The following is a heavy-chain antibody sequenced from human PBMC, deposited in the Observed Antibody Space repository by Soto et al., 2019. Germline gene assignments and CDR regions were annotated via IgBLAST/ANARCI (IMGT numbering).Heavy chain of an antibody. CDR2: ISSSSSTI. D-gene: IGHD6-6*01. CDR1: GFTFSSYS. CDR3: ARDLYSSSSGYYYYGMDV. J-gene: IGHJ6*02. Sequence: EVQLVESGGGLVQPGGSLRLSCAASGFTFSSYSMNWVRQAPGKGLEWVSYISSSSSTIYYADSVKGRFTIYTDNAKNSLYLQMNSLRDEDTAVYYCARDLYSSSSGYYYYGMDVWGQGTTVTVSS. V-gene: IGHV3-48*02.